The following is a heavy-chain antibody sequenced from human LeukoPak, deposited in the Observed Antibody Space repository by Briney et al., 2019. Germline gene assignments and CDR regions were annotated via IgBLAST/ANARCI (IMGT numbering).Heavy chain of an antibody. CDR1: GYTLTELS. J-gene: IGHJ5*02. V-gene: IGHV1-24*01. CDR2: FDPEDGET. Sequence: ASVKVSCKVSGYTLTELSMHWVRQAPGKGLEWMGGFDPEDGETIYAQKFQGRVTMTEDTSTDTAYMELSSLRSEDTAVYYCATALYDSSGTNWFDPWGQGTLVTVSS. CDR3: ATALYDSSGTNWFDP. D-gene: IGHD3-22*01.